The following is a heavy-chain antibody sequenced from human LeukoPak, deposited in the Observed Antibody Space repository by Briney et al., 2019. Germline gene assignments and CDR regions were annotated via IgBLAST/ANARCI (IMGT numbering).Heavy chain of an antibody. J-gene: IGHJ6*03. CDR1: GGSISSYY. CDR3: ARLGFMDV. V-gene: IGHV4-4*09. D-gene: IGHD7-27*01. CDR2: IYTSGST. Sequence: PSETLSLTCTVSGGSISSYYWSWIRQPPGKGLEWIGYIYTSGSTNYNPSLKSRVTISVGTSKNQFSLKPSSVTAADTAVYYCARLGFMDVWGKGTTVTVSS.